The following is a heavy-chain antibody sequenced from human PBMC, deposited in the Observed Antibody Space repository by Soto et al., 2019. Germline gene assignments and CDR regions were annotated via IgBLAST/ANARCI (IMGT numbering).Heavy chain of an antibody. V-gene: IGHV1-46*01. Sequence: GASVKVSCKASGYTFTSYYMHWVRQAPGQGLEWMGIINPSGGSTSYAQKFQGRVTMTRDTSTSTVYMELSSLRSEDTAVYYCARDVASSSYRYYGMDVWGQGTTVTVSS. CDR2: INPSGGST. CDR3: ARDVASSSYRYYGMDV. J-gene: IGHJ6*02. CDR1: GYTFTSYY. D-gene: IGHD6-6*01.